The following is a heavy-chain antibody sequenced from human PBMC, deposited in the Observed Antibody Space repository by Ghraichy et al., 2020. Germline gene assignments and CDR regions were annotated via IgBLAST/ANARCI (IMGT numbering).Heavy chain of an antibody. CDR3: ARGATIAARYGWFDP. CDR2: INPSGGST. CDR1: GYTFTSYY. D-gene: IGHD6-6*01. J-gene: IGHJ5*02. V-gene: IGHV1-46*01. Sequence: ASVKVSCKASGYTFTSYYMHWVRQAPGQGLEWMGIINPSGGSTSYAQKFQGRVTMTRDTSTSTVYMELSSLRSEDTAVYYCARGATIAARYGWFDPWGQGTLVTVSS.